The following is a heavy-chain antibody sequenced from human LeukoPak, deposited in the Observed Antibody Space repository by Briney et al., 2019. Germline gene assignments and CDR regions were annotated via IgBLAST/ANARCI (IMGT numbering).Heavy chain of an antibody. V-gene: IGHV1-69*05. D-gene: IGHD3-22*01. CDR2: IIPIFGTA. CDR1: GGTFSSYA. CDR3: ARARSPSSGYLLRDHNWIDP. Sequence: GASVKVSCKASGGTFSSYAISWVRQAPGQGLEWMGGIIPIFGTANYAQKFQGRVTITTDESTSTAYMELSSLRSEDTAVYYCARARSPSSGYLLRDHNWIDPWGQGTLVTVSS. J-gene: IGHJ5*02.